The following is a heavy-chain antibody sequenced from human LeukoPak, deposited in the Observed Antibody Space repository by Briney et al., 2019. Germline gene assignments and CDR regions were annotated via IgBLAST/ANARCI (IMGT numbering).Heavy chain of an antibody. Sequence: SSVKVSCKASFGTFSSYAISWVRQAPGQGLEWMGGIIPIFGTANYAQKFQGRVTITTDESTSTAYMELSSLRSEDTAVYYCAVVCSGGSCYPTGARYYYYMDVWGKGTTVTVSS. V-gene: IGHV1-69*05. D-gene: IGHD2-15*01. CDR1: FGTFSSYA. J-gene: IGHJ6*03. CDR2: IIPIFGTA. CDR3: AVVCSGGSCYPTGARYYYYMDV.